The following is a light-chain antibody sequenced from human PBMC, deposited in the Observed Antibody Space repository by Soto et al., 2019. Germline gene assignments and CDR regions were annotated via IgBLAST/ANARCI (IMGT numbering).Light chain of an antibody. V-gene: IGKV3-15*01. Sequence: EIRMTQFPATVSASPGEGATLSCRAGQDVTTNFAWYQLRRGQPPSHLIYDISTGATGVPARFSGSGSGTEFTLSISGLQSEDFAVYFCQQYNNWRFSFGQGTRLEI. CDR1: QDVTTN. CDR2: DIS. CDR3: QQYNNWRFS. J-gene: IGKJ5*01.